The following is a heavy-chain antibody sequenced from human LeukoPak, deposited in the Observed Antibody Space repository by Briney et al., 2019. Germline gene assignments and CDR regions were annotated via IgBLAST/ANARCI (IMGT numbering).Heavy chain of an antibody. V-gene: IGHV3-66*04. Sequence: GGSLRLSCAASGFTVSSNYMSWVRQAPGKGLEWVSVIYSGGSTYYADSVKGRFTISRDNSKNTLYLQMNSLRAEDTAVYYCARQYQLLNSLDYWGQGTLVTVSS. J-gene: IGHJ4*02. CDR3: ARQYQLLNSLDY. CDR2: IYSGGST. CDR1: GFTVSSNY. D-gene: IGHD2-2*01.